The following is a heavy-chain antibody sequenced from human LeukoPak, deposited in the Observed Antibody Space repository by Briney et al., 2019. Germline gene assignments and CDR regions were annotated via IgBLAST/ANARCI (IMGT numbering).Heavy chain of an antibody. V-gene: IGHV3-23*01. CDR1: GFTFSSYA. Sequence: GGSLRLSCAASGFTFSSYAMSWVRQAPGKGLEWVSVISGSGGSTYYADSVKGRFTISRDSSKNTLFLQMNSLRAEDTAVYYCARVLRYFDADDYWGQGTLVTVSS. J-gene: IGHJ4*02. CDR3: ARVLRYFDADDY. CDR2: ISGSGGST. D-gene: IGHD3-9*01.